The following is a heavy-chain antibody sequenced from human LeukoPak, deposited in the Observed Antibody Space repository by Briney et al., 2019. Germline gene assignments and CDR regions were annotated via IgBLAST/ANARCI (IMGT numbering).Heavy chain of an antibody. CDR3: AKDHGSLGSGLN. V-gene: IGHV3-23*01. Sequence: PGGSLRLSCAASGFTFSNYGMSWVRQAPGQGLEWVSVISGGGVSTYYADSVKGRFTISRDNSKNTLYLQMNSLRAEDTAVYYCAKDHGSLGSGLNWGQGTLVTVSS. J-gene: IGHJ4*02. CDR2: ISGGGVST. CDR1: GFTFSNYG. D-gene: IGHD3-10*01.